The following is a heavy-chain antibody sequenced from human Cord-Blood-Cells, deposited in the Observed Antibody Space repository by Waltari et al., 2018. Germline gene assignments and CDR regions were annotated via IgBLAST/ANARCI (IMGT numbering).Heavy chain of an antibody. J-gene: IGHJ3*02. Sequence: QVQLQESGPGLVKPSETLSLTCTVSGGSVRSGSYYWSWIRQPPGKGLEWIGYIYYSGSTNYNPSLKSRVTISVDTSKNQFSLKLSSVTAADTAVYYCARVLGRGYSYGYAFDIWGQGTMVTVSS. V-gene: IGHV4-61*01. D-gene: IGHD5-18*01. CDR1: GGSVRSGSYY. CDR2: IYYSGST. CDR3: ARVLGRGYSYGYAFDI.